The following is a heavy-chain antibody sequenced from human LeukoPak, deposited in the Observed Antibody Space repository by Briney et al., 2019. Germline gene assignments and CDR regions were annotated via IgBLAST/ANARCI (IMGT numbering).Heavy chain of an antibody. Sequence: PSETLSLTCTVPGGSISSYYWSWIRQPPGKGLEWIGYIYYSGSTNYNPSLKSRVTISVDASKNQFSLKLSSVTAADTAVYYCARGSPHTYYYDSSGLQSAFDIWGQGTMVTVSS. CDR3: ARGSPHTYYYDSSGLQSAFDI. J-gene: IGHJ3*02. CDR2: IYYSGST. V-gene: IGHV4-59*01. D-gene: IGHD3-22*01. CDR1: GGSISSYY.